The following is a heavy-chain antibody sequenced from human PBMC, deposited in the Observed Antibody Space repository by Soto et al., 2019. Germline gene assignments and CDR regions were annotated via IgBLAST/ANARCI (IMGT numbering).Heavy chain of an antibody. CDR1: GYTFRNYG. V-gene: IGHV1-18*01. CDR3: ARDLVSGSDFWRAYNGGYFDY. CDR2: ISPYNGNT. Sequence: QVQLVQSGAEVKRPGASVKVSCKASGYTFRNYGITWVRQAPGQGLEWMAWISPYNGNTNYAQDPQGRVTMTTDTSTSTAYMELRSLTSEDTAMYYCARDLVSGSDFWRAYNGGYFDYWGQGTLVTVSS. D-gene: IGHD3-3*01. J-gene: IGHJ4*02.